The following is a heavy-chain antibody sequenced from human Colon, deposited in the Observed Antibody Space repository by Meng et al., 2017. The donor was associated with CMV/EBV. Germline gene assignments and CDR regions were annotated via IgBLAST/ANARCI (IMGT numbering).Heavy chain of an antibody. CDR2: INPNSGGT. J-gene: IGHJ5*02. CDR3: ARSPLPAALNWFDP. V-gene: IGHV1-2*02. CDR1: GYTFTGYY. D-gene: IGHD2-2*01. Sequence: ASVKVSCKASGYTFTGYYMHWVRQAPGQGLEWMGWINPNSGGTNYAQKFQGRVTMTRNTSISTAYMELSSLRSEDTAVYYCARSPLPAALNWFDPWGQGTLVTVSS.